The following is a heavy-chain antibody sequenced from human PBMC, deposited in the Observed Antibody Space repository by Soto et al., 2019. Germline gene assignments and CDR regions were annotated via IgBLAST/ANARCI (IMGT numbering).Heavy chain of an antibody. CDR1: GYTFTSYG. CDR2: ISAYNGNT. D-gene: IGHD6-19*01. J-gene: IGHJ6*02. V-gene: IGHV1-18*01. CDR3: AREIGGWYYYYYGMDV. Sequence: ASVKVSCKASGYTFTSYGISWVRQAPGQGLEWMGWISAYNGNTNYAQKLQGRVTMTTDTSTSTAYMELRSLRSDDTAVYYCAREIGGWYYYYYGMDVWGQGTTVTVSS.